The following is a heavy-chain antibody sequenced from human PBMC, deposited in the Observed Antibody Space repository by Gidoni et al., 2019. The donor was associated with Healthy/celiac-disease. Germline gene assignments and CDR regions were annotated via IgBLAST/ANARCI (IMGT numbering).Heavy chain of an antibody. CDR1: GFTFSNAW. CDR2: IKSNTDGGTT. J-gene: IGHJ4*02. V-gene: IGHV3-15*01. Sequence: EVQLVESGGGLVKPGASLRLSCAASGFTFSNAWMSWVRQAPGKGLEWVGRIKSNTDGGTTDYAAPVKGRFTISRDDSKNTLYLQMNSLKTEDTAVYYCTTALYSGSYSAGFGYWGQGTLVTVSS. D-gene: IGHD1-26*01. CDR3: TTALYSGSYSAGFGY.